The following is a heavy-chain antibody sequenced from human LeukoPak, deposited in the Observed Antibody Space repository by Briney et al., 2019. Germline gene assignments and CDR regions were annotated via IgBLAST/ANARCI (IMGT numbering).Heavy chain of an antibody. CDR3: ARDVVVVPAALLIFDY. CDR2: ISAYNGDT. V-gene: IGHV1-18*01. D-gene: IGHD2-2*01. J-gene: IGHJ4*02. Sequence: ASVLASCRASGYTFTSYGICWVRQAPRQGLEGMGWISAYNGDTNYAQKLQGRVTMTTDTSTSTAYMELRSLRSDDTAVYYCARDVVVVPAALLIFDYWGQGTLVTVSS. CDR1: GYTFTSYG.